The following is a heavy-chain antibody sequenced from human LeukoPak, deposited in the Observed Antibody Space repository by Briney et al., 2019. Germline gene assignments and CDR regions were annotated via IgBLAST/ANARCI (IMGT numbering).Heavy chain of an antibody. V-gene: IGHV3-9*01. D-gene: IGHD3-22*01. CDR2: ISWNSGSI. J-gene: IGHJ4*02. CDR3: AKGDDSSGYSRIDY. CDR1: GFTFDDYA. Sequence: GGSLRLSCAASGFTFDDYAMHWVRQAPGKGLEWVSGISWNSGSIGYADSVKGRFTISRDNAKNSLYLQMNSLRAEDTALYYSAKGDDSSGYSRIDYWGQGTLVTVSS.